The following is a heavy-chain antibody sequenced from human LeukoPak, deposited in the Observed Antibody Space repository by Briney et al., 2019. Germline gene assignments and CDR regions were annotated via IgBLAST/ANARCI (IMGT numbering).Heavy chain of an antibody. V-gene: IGHV1-18*01. J-gene: IGHJ4*02. CDR2: ISAYNGNT. Sequence: AASVTVSCKASGYTFTSNGISWVGQAPGQGLEWMGWISAYNGNTNYAQKLQGRVTMTTDTSTSTAYMELRSLRSDDTAVYYCARDPGRGHLDYWGQGTLVTVSS. CDR1: GYTFTSNG. D-gene: IGHD3-10*01. CDR3: ARDPGRGHLDY.